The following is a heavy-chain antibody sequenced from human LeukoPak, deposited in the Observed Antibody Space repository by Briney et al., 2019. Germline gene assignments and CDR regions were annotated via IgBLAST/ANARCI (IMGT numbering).Heavy chain of an antibody. J-gene: IGHJ4*02. CDR3: ARDVFDWLSNIYLDY. CDR2: INQDGSET. Sequence: PGGSLRLSCAVSGFAFRDYWMTWVRQAPGKGLEWVANINQDGSETLYADSVKGRFTISRDNAKNSLYLQMNSLRADDTAVYFCARDVFDWLSNIYLDYWGQGTLVTVSS. CDR1: GFAFRDYW. D-gene: IGHD3/OR15-3a*01. V-gene: IGHV3-7*01.